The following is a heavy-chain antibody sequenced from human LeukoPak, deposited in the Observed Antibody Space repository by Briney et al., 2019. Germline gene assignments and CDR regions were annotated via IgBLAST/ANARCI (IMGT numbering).Heavy chain of an antibody. J-gene: IGHJ5*02. CDR1: GGTFSSYA. D-gene: IGHD6-19*01. CDR3: ASENSSGQGGGANWFDP. Sequence: GSSVKVSCKASGGTFSSYAISWVRQAPGQGLEWMGRIIPILGIANYAQKFQGRVTITADKSTSTAYMELSSLRSEDTAVYYCASENSSGQGGGANWFDPWGQGTLVTVSS. V-gene: IGHV1-69*04. CDR2: IIPILGIA.